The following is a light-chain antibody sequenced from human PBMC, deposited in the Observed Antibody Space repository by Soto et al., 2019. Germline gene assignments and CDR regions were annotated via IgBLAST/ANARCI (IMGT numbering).Light chain of an antibody. V-gene: IGLV1-40*01. CDR1: SSNIGAGYD. CDR3: QSYDSSLSGLYV. J-gene: IGLJ1*01. CDR2: VNS. Sequence: QSVLTQPPSVSGAPGPRVTISCTGSSSNIGAGYDVHWYQHLPGTAPKLLIYVNSNRPSGVPDRFSGSKSGTSASLAITGLQAEDEADYYCQSYDSSLSGLYVFGTGTKLTVL.